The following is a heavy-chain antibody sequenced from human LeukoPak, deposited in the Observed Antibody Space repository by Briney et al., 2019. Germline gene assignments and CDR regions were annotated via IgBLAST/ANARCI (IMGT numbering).Heavy chain of an antibody. V-gene: IGHV3-21*01. CDR3: ARAGPLVGYCSSTSCHADAFDI. Sequence: GGSLRLSCAASGFTFSSYSMNWVRQAPGKGLEWVSSISSSSSYIYYADSVKGRFTISRDNAKNSLYLQMNSLRAEDTAVYYCARAGPLVGYCSSTSCHADAFDIWGQGTMVTVSS. D-gene: IGHD2-2*01. J-gene: IGHJ3*02. CDR1: GFTFSSYS. CDR2: ISSSSSYI.